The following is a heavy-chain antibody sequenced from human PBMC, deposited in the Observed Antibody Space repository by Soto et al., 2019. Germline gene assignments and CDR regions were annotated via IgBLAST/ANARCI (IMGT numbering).Heavy chain of an antibody. V-gene: IGHV1-18*04. CDR3: ARAQDIAARPFDS. J-gene: IGHJ4*02. CDR2: ISAYNGNT. Sequence: QVQLVQSGAEVKKPGASVKVSCKASGYTFAIYGIHWVRQAPGQGLEWMGWISAYNGNTKYAQKLQSRVTMTTDTSTSTAYMELRSLISDDTAVYYCARAQDIAARPFDSWGQGTLVTVSS. CDR1: GYTFAIYG. D-gene: IGHD6-6*01.